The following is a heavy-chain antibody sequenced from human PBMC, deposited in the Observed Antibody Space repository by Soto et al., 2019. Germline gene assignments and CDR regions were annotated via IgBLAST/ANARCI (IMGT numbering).Heavy chain of an antibody. CDR1: GGSFSGYY. CDR3: AREYSSSSPFYYYYYGMDV. Sequence: SETLSLTCAVYGGSFSGYYWSWIRQPPGKGLEWIGEINHSGSTNYNPSLKSRVTIYVETSKNQFSLKLSSVTAADTAVYYCAREYSSSSPFYYYYYGMDVWGQGTTVTVSS. V-gene: IGHV4-34*01. D-gene: IGHD6-6*01. J-gene: IGHJ6*02. CDR2: INHSGST.